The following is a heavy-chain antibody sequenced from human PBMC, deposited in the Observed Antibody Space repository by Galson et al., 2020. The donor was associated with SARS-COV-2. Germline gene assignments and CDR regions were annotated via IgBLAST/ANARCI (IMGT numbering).Heavy chain of an antibody. J-gene: IGHJ4*02. CDR2: INTNTGNP. D-gene: IGHD6-13*01. CDR3: ARRWGWAGAAAGGTDY. CDR1: GYTFTSYA. V-gene: IGHV7-4-1*02. Sequence: ASVKVSCKASGYTFTSYAMNWVRQAPGQGLEWMGWINTNTGNPTYAQGFTGRFVFSLDTSVSTAYLQISSLKAEDTAVYYCARRWGWAGAAAGGTDYWGQGTLVTVSS.